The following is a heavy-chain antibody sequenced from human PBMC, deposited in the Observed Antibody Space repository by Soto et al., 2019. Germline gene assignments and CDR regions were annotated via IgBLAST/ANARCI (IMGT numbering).Heavy chain of an antibody. CDR3: ARANLDYGDYERFDY. Sequence: GESLKISCKGSGYTFTSYYMHWVRQAPGQGLEWMGIINPSGGSTSYAQKFQGRVTMTRDTSTSTVYMELSSLRSEDTAVYCCARANLDYGDYERFDYWGQGTLVTVS. V-gene: IGHV1-46*03. CDR1: GYTFTSYY. J-gene: IGHJ4*02. D-gene: IGHD4-17*01. CDR2: INPSGGST.